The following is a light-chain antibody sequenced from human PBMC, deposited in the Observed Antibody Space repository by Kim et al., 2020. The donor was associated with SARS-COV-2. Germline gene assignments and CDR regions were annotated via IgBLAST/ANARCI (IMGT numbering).Light chain of an antibody. Sequence: LSLDPGDGATLSCRTSQNSDSKYIAWYPQRPGRTPRLLLYSSSNRATGIPDRFSGSGSWTDFTRSIGSLEPDDFAVYYCQQYGGYFGGGTKVDIK. V-gene: IGKV3-20*01. CDR3: QQYGGY. CDR1: QNSDSKY. J-gene: IGKJ4*01. CDR2: SSS.